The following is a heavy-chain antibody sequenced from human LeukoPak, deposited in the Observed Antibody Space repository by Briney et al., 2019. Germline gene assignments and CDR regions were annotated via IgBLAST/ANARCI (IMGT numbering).Heavy chain of an antibody. J-gene: IGHJ4*02. D-gene: IGHD3-10*01. CDR1: GFTFSSYG. CDR2: IWYDGSNK. CDR3: ARDLYYYGSGSLDY. V-gene: IGHV3-33*01. Sequence: GGSLRLSCAASGFTFSSYGMHWVRQAPGKGLEWVAVIWYDGSNKYYADSVKGRFTISRDNSKNTLYLHMNSLRAEDTAVYYCARDLYYYGSGSLDYWGQGTLVTVSS.